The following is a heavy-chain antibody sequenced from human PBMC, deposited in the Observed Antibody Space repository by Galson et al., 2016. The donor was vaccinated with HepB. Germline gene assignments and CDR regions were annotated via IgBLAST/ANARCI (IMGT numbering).Heavy chain of an antibody. J-gene: IGHJ5*02. CDR1: GYTFTSYG. CDR3: ARERGVTTGWFDP. CDR2: ISAYNGNT. D-gene: IGHD4-17*01. Sequence: SVKVSCKASGYTFTSYGISWVRQAPGQGLEWMGWISAYNGNTNYAQKLQGRVTMTTDTSTSTANMDLRSLRSHATAAYYCARERGVTTGWFDPWGQGTLVTVTA. V-gene: IGHV1-18*01.